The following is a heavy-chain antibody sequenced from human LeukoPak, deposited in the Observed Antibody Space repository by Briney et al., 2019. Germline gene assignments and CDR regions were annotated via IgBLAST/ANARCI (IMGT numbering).Heavy chain of an antibody. J-gene: IGHJ4*02. D-gene: IGHD3-10*01. CDR1: GGSMSSSSYY. CDR3: ARLTLREAYYYGSGSLPDY. V-gene: IGHV4-39*01. CDR2: IYYSGST. Sequence: SEALSLTCTVSGGSMSSSSYYWGWIRQPPGKGLEWIGSIYYSGSTYYNPSLKSRVTISVDTSKYQFSLKLSSVTAADTAVYYCARLTLREAYYYGSGSLPDYWGQGTLVTVSS.